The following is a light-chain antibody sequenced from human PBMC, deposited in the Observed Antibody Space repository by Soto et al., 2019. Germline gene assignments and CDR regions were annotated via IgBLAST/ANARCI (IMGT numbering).Light chain of an antibody. V-gene: IGKV3D-20*02. CDR3: QQRNNWRDT. CDR1: QSVSSSY. Sequence: IVLTHSPAILAFSPRYCRIIHFRSSQSVSSSYLAWYQHKPGQAPRLLIYGASSRATGIPDRFSGSGSGTDFTLTISSLEPEDFAVYYCQQRNNWRDTFGQGTRLEI. J-gene: IGKJ5*01. CDR2: GAS.